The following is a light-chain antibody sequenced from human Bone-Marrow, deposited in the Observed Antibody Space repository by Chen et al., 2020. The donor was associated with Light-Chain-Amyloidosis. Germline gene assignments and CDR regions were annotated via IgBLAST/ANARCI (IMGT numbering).Light chain of an antibody. CDR1: QDIGDH. Sequence: IQLFRSRSSLPGSVGDRVTITCRASQDIGDHLAWFQQTPGKAPKLLIYATSTLQTGVPSRFSGSGSGTQFTLTISSLQPEDFATYYCQHLNSYLFTFGPGTKVDFK. J-gene: IGKJ3*01. V-gene: IGKV1-9*01. CDR3: QHLNSYLFT. CDR2: ATS.